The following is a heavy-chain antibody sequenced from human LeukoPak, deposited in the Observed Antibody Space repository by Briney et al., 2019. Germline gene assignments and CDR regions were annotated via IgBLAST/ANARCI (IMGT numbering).Heavy chain of an antibody. D-gene: IGHD6-19*01. V-gene: IGHV4-39*07. J-gene: IGHJ4*02. CDR1: DDSISSSTFY. CDR3: ARGTLYSGWSYYFDD. Sequence: ASETLSLTCTVSDDSISSSTFYWGWIRQPPGKGLEWIGSIYFSGSTYYNPSLKSRVTISIDTSKNQFSLKLNSVTAADTAVYYCARGTLYSGWSYYFDDWGQGNQVTASS. CDR2: IYFSGST.